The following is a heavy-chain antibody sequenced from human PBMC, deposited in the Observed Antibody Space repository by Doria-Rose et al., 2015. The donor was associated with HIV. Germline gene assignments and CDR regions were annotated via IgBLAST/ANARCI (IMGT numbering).Heavy chain of an antibody. CDR1: GASVSSRGYY. D-gene: IGHD3-16*01. CDR3: ARMGPYRELDY. V-gene: IGHV4-31*03. Sequence: QVQLVQSGPGLVKPSKTLSLTCSVSGASVSSRGYYWNWIRQVPGKGLESLGYTYYTGTSDCSPSLKSRLNMAVDTSKNQFSLKLSFVTVADTAVYYCARMGPYRELDYWGQGALVIVSA. CDR2: TYYTGTS. J-gene: IGHJ4*02.